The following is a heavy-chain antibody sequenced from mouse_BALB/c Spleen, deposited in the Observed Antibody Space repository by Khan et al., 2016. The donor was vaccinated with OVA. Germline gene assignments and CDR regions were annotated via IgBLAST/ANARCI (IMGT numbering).Heavy chain of an antibody. D-gene: IGHD1-2*01. CDR2: ISPGSGDT. V-gene: IGHV1-77*01. CDR1: GYTFTDYY. Sequence: QVQLQQSGAELARPGASVKLSCKASGYTFTDYYINWVKQRPGQGLEWIGEISPGSGDTYYNEKFKGKATLTADNSSSTAYMQLSSLTVDAYAVYFFARRNYFGYTFAYWGQGTLVTVSA. CDR3: ARRNYFGYTFAY. J-gene: IGHJ3*01.